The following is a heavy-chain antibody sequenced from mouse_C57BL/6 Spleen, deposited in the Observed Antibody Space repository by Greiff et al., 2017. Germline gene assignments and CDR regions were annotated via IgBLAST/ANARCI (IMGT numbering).Heavy chain of an antibody. CDR1: GYTFTSYW. CDR3: ARTVVARSWYFDV. Sequence: QVQLQQPGAELVRPGTSVKLSCKASGYTFTSYWMHWVKQRPGQGLEWIGVIDPSDSYTNYNPKFKGQATLTVDTSSSTAYMQLSSLTAEDAAVYYCARTVVARSWYFDVWGTGTTVTVSS. J-gene: IGHJ1*03. CDR2: IDPSDSYT. D-gene: IGHD1-1*01. V-gene: IGHV1-59*01.